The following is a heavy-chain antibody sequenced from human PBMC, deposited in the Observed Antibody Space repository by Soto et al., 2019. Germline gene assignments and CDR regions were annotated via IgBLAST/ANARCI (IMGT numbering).Heavy chain of an antibody. V-gene: IGHV1-69*02. CDR3: AMNTFGGKTYYFDY. Sequence: QVQLVQSGAEVKKPESSVKVSCKASGGTFSSYTISWVRQAPGQGLEWMGRIIPILGIANYAKKFQGRVKITEDKSTSTAYMELSSLRSEDTAVYYCAMNTFGGKTYYFDYWGQGNLVTVSS. D-gene: IGHD3-16*01. CDR2: IIPILGIA. CDR1: GGTFSSYT. J-gene: IGHJ4*02.